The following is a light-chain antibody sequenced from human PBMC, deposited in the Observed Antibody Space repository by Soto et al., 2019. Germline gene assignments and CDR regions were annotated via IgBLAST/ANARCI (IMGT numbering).Light chain of an antibody. CDR2: DAS. Sequence: DIQMTQSPCTLSASVVDRVTITCRASQSISSWLAWYQQKPGKAPKLLIYDASSLESGVPSRFSGSGSGTEFTLTISSLQPDDFAPYYCQQYNSYSWTIGQGTKVEIK. CDR3: QQYNSYSWT. CDR1: QSISSW. J-gene: IGKJ1*01. V-gene: IGKV1-5*01.